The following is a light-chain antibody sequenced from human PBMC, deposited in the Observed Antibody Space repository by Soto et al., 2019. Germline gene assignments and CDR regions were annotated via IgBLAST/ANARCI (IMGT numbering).Light chain of an antibody. J-gene: IGLJ2*01. CDR3: QAWDSPHVV. V-gene: IGLV3-1*01. CDR2: QDS. Sequence: SYELTQPPSVSVSPGQTASITCSGDKLGDKYACWYQQKPGQSPVLVIYQDSKRPSGIPERFSGSNSGNTATLTISGTQAMDEADYSCQAWDSPHVVFGGGTKLTVL. CDR1: KLGDKY.